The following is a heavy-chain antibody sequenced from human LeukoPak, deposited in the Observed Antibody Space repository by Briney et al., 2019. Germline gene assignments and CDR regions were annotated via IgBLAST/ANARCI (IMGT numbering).Heavy chain of an antibody. Sequence: GASVKVSCKSSGYTFTSYGISWVRQAPGQGVEWMGWISACNGNTNYAQKLQGRVTMTTDTSTSTAYMELRSLRSDDTGVYYCARPSEASIVVVPAALDYWGQGTLVTVSS. CDR1: GYTFTSYG. CDR2: ISACNGNT. D-gene: IGHD2-2*01. V-gene: IGHV1-18*01. CDR3: ARPSEASIVVVPAALDY. J-gene: IGHJ4*02.